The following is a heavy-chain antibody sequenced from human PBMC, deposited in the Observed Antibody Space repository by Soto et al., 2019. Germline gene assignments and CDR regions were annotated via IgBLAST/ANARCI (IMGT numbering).Heavy chain of an antibody. CDR1: DGSSSHNY. J-gene: IGHJ4*02. CDR2: IHYSGST. CDR3: ARGRYSSVWYLGY. Sequence: WETPSLTCTVSDGSSSHNYWSWIRQPPGKGLEWIGHIHYSGSTNYNSSLKSRVTISLDTSKKQFSLKLTSVTAADTAVYYCARGRYSSVWYLGYWGQGTLVTV. V-gene: IGHV4-59*01. D-gene: IGHD6-19*01.